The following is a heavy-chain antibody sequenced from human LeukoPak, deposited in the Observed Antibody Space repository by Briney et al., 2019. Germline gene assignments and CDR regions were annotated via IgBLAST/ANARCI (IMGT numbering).Heavy chain of an antibody. D-gene: IGHD6-6*01. V-gene: IGHV3-30-3*01. Sequence: PGGSLRLSCAASGFTFSSYAMHWVRQAPGKGLEWVAVISYDGSNKYYADSVKGRFTISRDNSKNTLYLQMNSLRAEDTAVYYCARDKGDSSSSFDYWGQGTLVTVSS. CDR1: GFTFSSYA. J-gene: IGHJ4*02. CDR3: ARDKGDSSSSFDY. CDR2: ISYDGSNK.